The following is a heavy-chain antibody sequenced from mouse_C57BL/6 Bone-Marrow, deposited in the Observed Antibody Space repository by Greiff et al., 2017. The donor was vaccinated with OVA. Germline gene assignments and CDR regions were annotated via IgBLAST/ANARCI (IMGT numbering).Heavy chain of an antibody. CDR2: IDPANGNT. CDR1: GFNINNTY. Sequence: VQLQQSGAELVKPGASVKLSCTASGFNINNTYMHWVKQRPEQGLEWIGRIDPANGNTKYAPKFQGKATITADTSSNTAYLQLSSLTSEDTASYYGARDYYGSSDPACFAYWGQGTPVTVSA. J-gene: IGHJ3*01. D-gene: IGHD1-1*01. V-gene: IGHV14-3*01. CDR3: ARDYYGSSDPACFAY.